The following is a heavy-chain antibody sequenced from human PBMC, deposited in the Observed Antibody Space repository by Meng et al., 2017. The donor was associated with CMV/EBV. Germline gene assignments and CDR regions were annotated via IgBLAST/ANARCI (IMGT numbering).Heavy chain of an antibody. CDR3: TTAVGMIVVVI. Sequence: GESLKISCAASGFTFSNAWMSWVRQAPGKGLEWVGRIKSKTDGGTTDYAAPVKGRFTISRDDSKNTLYLQMNSLKTEDTAVYYCTTAVGMIVVVIWGQGTLVTVSS. J-gene: IGHJ4*02. D-gene: IGHD3-22*01. CDR1: GFTFSNAW. CDR2: IKSKTDGGTT. V-gene: IGHV3-15*01.